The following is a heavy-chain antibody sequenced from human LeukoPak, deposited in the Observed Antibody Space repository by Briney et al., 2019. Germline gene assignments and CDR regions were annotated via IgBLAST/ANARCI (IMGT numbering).Heavy chain of an antibody. CDR3: ASRSPIAVVGPSEYFQH. CDR1: GYTFTLYY. V-gene: IGHV1-2*02. CDR2: SNPNSGGT. J-gene: IGHJ1*01. D-gene: IGHD6-19*01. Sequence: APVNVSYKPSGYTFTLYYMHCVLQAPGQGLKCMGWSNPNSGGTNYAQKSRRRGTITRVTSISTAYMGLSRLRSDDAAVYYCASRSPIAVVGPSEYFQHWGQGTLVTVSS.